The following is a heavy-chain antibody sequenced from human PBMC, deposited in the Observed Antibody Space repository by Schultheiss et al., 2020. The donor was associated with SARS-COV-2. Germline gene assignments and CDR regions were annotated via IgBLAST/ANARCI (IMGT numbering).Heavy chain of an antibody. CDR3: ARGRLGMIVNHFDY. CDR2: ISSSSSYI. V-gene: IGHV3-21*01. J-gene: IGHJ4*02. CDR1: GFTFSSYS. D-gene: IGHD3-22*01. Sequence: GESLKISCAASGFTFSSYSMNWVRQAPGKGLEWVSSISSSSSYIYYADSVKGRFTISRDNAKNSLYLQMNSLRAEDTAVYYCARGRLGMIVNHFDYWGQGTLVTVSS.